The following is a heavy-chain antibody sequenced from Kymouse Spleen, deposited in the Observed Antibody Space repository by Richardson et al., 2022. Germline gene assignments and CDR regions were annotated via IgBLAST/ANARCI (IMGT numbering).Heavy chain of an antibody. J-gene: IGHJ6*02. CDR3: ARANWGYYYYYGMDV. D-gene: IGHD7-27*02. CDR2: IYYSGST. Sequence: QVQLQESGPGLVKPSETLSLTCTVSGGSISSYYWSWIRQPPGKGLEWIGYIYYSGSTNYNPSLKSRVTISVDTSKNQFSLKLSSVTAADTAVYYCARANWGYYYYYGMDVWGQGTTVTVSS. CDR1: GGSISSYY. V-gene: IGHV4-59*01.